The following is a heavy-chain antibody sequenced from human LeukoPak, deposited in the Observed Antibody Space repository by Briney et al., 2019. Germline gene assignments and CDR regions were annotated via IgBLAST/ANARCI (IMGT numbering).Heavy chain of an antibody. D-gene: IGHD6-19*01. J-gene: IGHJ4*02. CDR3: TVAVAGTRAPGY. CDR2: IYPADSDT. Sequence: GESLKISCKGSGYSFTSYWIGWVRQMPGKGLEWMGIIYPADSDTRYSPSFRGQVTISADKSITTAYLQRSRLKASDSAMYYCTVAVAGTRAPGYWGQGTLVTVSS. V-gene: IGHV5-51*01. CDR1: GYSFTSYW.